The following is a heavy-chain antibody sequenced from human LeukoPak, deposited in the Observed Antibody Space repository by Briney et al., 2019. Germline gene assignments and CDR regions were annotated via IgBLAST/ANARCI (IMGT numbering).Heavy chain of an antibody. D-gene: IGHD1-26*01. J-gene: IGHJ3*02. Sequence: GGSLRLSCAASGFTFDDYAMHWVRQAPGKGLEWVSGISWNSGSIGYADSVKGRFTISRDNAKNSLYLQMNSLRAEDTALYYCAKDIRSSGSDAFDIWGQGTMVTVSS. CDR2: ISWNSGSI. CDR3: AKDIRSSGSDAFDI. V-gene: IGHV3-9*01. CDR1: GFTFDDYA.